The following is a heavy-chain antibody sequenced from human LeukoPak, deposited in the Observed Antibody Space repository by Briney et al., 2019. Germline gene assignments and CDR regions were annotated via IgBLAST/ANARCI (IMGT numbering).Heavy chain of an antibody. CDR3: ARGRATIPWFDP. CDR2: INLNSGGS. J-gene: IGHJ5*02. Sequence: ASVKVSCKASGYTFTGYYMHWVRQAPGQGLEWMGWINLNSGGSNYAQKFQGRVTMTRDTSISTADMELSRLRSDDTAVYYCARGRATIPWFDPWGQGTLVTVSS. D-gene: IGHD5-24*01. V-gene: IGHV1-2*02. CDR1: GYTFTGYY.